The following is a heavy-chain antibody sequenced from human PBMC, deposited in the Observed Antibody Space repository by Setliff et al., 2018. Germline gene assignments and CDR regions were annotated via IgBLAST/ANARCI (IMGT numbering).Heavy chain of an antibody. D-gene: IGHD4-17*01. CDR3: AGGRRYDYGWDFDY. CDR1: GGSISSGSYY. V-gene: IGHV4-61*09. J-gene: IGHJ4*02. Sequence: SETLSLTCTVSGGSISSGSYYWSWIRRPAGKGLEWIGHIYIGGSANYNPSLKSRVTMSIDTSKNQFSLKLNSVTAADMAVYYCAGGRRYDYGWDFDYWGQGTLVTVSS. CDR2: IYIGGSA.